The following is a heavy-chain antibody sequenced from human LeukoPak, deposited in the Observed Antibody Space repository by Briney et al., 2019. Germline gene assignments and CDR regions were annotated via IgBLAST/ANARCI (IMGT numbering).Heavy chain of an antibody. D-gene: IGHD3-9*01. CDR3: TRPYYDYLTGYYSDY. CDR2: LGSTAYGGTT. CDR1: GFTFSNYP. Sequence: GGSLRLSCTTSGFTFSNYPMSWVRQAPGKGLEWLALLGSTAYGGTTKYAASVKGRFTISRDDSKSIAYLQMNSLKTEDAAVYYCTRPYYDYLTGYYSDYWGQGTLVTVST. V-gene: IGHV3-49*04. J-gene: IGHJ4*02.